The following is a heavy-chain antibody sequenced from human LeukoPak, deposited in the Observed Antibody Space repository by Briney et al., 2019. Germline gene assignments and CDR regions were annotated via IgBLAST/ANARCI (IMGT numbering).Heavy chain of an antibody. V-gene: IGHV3-66*01. CDR3: AREPPTRWSLDAFDT. J-gene: IGHJ3*02. D-gene: IGHD5-24*01. CDR2: IYSGGST. Sequence: GGSLRLSCAASGFTVSSNYTSWVRQAPGKGLEWVSVIYSGGSTYYADSVKGRFTISRDNSKNTLYLQMNSLRAEDTAVYYCAREPPTRWSLDAFDTWGQGTMVTVSS. CDR1: GFTVSSNY.